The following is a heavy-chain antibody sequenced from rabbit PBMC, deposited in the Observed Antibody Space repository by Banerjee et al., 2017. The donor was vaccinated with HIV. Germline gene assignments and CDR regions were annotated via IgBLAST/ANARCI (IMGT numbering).Heavy chain of an antibody. J-gene: IGHJ3*01. D-gene: IGHD6-1*01. CDR3: ARGYAGNIAYGYSTYFGL. Sequence: QSLEESGGDLVKPGASLTLTCTASGFSFSSNYYMCWVRQAPGKGLEWIACIYAGSSGSTYYASWAKGRFTISKASSTAVTLQMTSLTAADTATYFCARGYAGNIAYGYSTYFGLWGQGTLVTVS. CDR2: IYAGSSGST. V-gene: IGHV1S40*01. CDR1: GFSFSSNYY.